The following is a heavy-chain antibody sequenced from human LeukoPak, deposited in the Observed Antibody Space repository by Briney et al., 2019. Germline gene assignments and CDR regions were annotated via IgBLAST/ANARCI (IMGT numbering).Heavy chain of an antibody. Sequence: GASVKVSCKASGGTFSSYAISWVRQAPGQGLEWMGGIIPIFGTANYAQKLQGRVTMTTDTSTSTAYMELRSLRSDDTAVYYCAREENVVVVPAAPLDYWGQGTLVTVSS. D-gene: IGHD2-2*01. CDR1: GGTFSSYA. CDR3: AREENVVVVPAAPLDY. J-gene: IGHJ4*02. V-gene: IGHV1-69*05. CDR2: IIPIFGTA.